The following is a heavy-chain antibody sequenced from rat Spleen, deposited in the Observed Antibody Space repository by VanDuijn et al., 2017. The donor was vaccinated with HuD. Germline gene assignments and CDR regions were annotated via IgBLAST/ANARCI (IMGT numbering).Heavy chain of an antibody. CDR3: AVSGYGY. D-gene: IGHD4-3*01. V-gene: IGHV5S23*01. CDR1: GFTFSDYN. Sequence: EVQLVESGGGLVQPGRSLKLSCAASGFTFSDYNMAWVRQAPKKGLEWVASISPSGGSSYYRDSVKGRFTISRDNAKSTLYLQMYSLRSEDTATYYCAVSGYGYWGQGVLVTVSS. J-gene: IGHJ2*01. CDR2: ISPSGGSS.